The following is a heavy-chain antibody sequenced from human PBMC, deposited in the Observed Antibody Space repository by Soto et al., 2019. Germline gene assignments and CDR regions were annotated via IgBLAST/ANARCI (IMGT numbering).Heavy chain of an antibody. V-gene: IGHV1-2*02. CDR1: GYTFTGYY. D-gene: IGHD2-2*02. CDR3: AREEAYCSSTSCYTEHAFDI. Sequence: ASVKVSCKASGYTFTGYYMHWVRQAPGQGLEWMGWINPNSGGTNYAQKFQGRVTMTRDTSISTAYMELSRLRPDDTAVYYCAREEAYCSSTSCYTEHAFDIWGQGTMVTVS. J-gene: IGHJ3*02. CDR2: INPNSGGT.